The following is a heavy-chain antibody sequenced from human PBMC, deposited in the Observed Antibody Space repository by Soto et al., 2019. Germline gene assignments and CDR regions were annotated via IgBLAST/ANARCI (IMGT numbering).Heavy chain of an antibody. V-gene: IGHV1-69*06. CDR1: GGTLSSYA. J-gene: IGHJ6*02. CDR2: IIPIFGTR. CDR3: ARGLTPTYDYHYGMDV. Sequence: QVQLVHSGAEVKKPGSSVKVSCQASGGTLSSYAINWVRQAPGLGLEWMGGIIPIFGTRKYAQKFQGRVTITADKSTSTAHMELSSLRFEDTAVYYCARGLTPTYDYHYGMDVWGQGTAVTASS. D-gene: IGHD7-27*01.